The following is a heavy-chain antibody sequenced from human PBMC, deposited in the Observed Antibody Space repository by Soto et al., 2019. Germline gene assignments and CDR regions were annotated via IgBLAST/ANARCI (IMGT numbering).Heavy chain of an antibody. D-gene: IGHD5-18*01. CDR2: ISANGQGI. CDR1: GFTFNNYA. J-gene: IGHJ4*02. Sequence: HPRGSLRRSCAASGFTFNNYAMSWVRQAPGKGLEWVSAISANGQGIYYADSVKGRFIISRDSSKNTVFLHMDSLTAEDTAVYYCAKDRSYPRDQFHNWGQGTLVTVSS. V-gene: IGHV3-23*01. CDR3: AKDRSYPRDQFHN.